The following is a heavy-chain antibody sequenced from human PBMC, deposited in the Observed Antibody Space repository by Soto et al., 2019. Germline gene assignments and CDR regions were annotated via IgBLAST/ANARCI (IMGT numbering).Heavy chain of an antibody. Sequence: QVQLQQWGAGLLKPSETLSLTCAVYGGSFSGYYWSWIRQPPGKGLEWIGEINHSGSTNYNPSLKSRVTIAVDTSKNQYSLKLSAVTAADTAVYYCARDDSTGPRYYFDYWGQGTLVTGSS. D-gene: IGHD3-22*01. J-gene: IGHJ4*02. V-gene: IGHV4-34*01. CDR1: GGSFSGYY. CDR2: INHSGST. CDR3: ARDDSTGPRYYFDY.